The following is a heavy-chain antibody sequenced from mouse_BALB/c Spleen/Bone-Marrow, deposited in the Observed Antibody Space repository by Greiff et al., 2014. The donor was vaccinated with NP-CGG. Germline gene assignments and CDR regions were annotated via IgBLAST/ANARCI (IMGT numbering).Heavy chain of an antibody. CDR2: INPYNDGT. Sequence: VQLQQPGPELVKPGASVKMSCKASGYTFTSYVMHWVKQKPGQGLDWIGYINPYNDGTKYNEKFKGKATLTSDKSSSTAYMELSSLTSEDSAVYYCARGVYYDYDEGALDYWGQGTSVTVSS. CDR1: GYTFTSYV. V-gene: IGHV1-14*01. J-gene: IGHJ4*01. CDR3: ARGVYYDYDEGALDY. D-gene: IGHD2-4*01.